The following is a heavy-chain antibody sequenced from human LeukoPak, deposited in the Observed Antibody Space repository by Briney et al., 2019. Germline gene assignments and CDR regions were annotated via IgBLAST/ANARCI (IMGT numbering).Heavy chain of an antibody. D-gene: IGHD1-26*01. CDR3: ARDTRVGYYYYGMDV. CDR1: GFTFSSYS. V-gene: IGHV3-21*01. J-gene: IGHJ6*02. CDR2: ISSSSSYI. Sequence: PGGSLRLSCAASGFTFSSYSMNWVRQAPGKGLEWVSSISSSSSYIYYADSVKGRFTISRDNAKNSLYLQMNSLRAEDTAVYYCARDTRVGYYYYGMDVWGQGTTVTVSS.